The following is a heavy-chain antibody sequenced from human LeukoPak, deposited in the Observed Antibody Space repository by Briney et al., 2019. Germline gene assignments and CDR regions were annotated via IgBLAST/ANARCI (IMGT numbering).Heavy chain of an antibody. Sequence: KPGGSLRLSCAASGFTFTDYAMSWVRQAPEKGLEWTSTISDNGGETYYADSVKGRFAISRDNSKNTLFLQMNSLRAEDSAVYYCATDRERDPSVYYLVGGQGTLITVSS. CDR2: ISDNGGET. D-gene: IGHD3-22*01. CDR3: ATDRERDPSVYYLV. J-gene: IGHJ4*02. V-gene: IGHV3-23*01. CDR1: GFTFTDYA.